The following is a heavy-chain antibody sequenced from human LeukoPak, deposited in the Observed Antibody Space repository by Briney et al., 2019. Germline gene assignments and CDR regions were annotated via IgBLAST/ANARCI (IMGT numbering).Heavy chain of an antibody. Sequence: SGTLSLTCGVSGGSITRTNWWSWVRQPPGQGLDWIGEISPTGRTNYNPSLTSRVIMSPTLTSVTPAATALYYCTRESGPYCPFGYWGQGTLVVVPS. CDR1: GGSITRTNW. J-gene: IGHJ4*02. V-gene: IGHV4-4*02. CDR2: ISPTGRT. D-gene: IGHD1-26*01. CDR3: TRESGPYCPFGY.